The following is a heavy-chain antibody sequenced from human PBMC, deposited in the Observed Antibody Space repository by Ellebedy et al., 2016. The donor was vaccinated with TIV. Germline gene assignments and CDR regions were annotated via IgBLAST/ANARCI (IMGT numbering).Heavy chain of an antibody. V-gene: IGHV3-7*03. CDR3: ARDMGEIWFGELYIDY. Sequence: GESLKISCAASGFSFSNYWMSWVRQAPGKGLEWVANIKTDGSKTNYVDSVKGRFTISRDNAKNSLYLQMNSLRAEDTAVYYCARDMGEIWFGELYIDYWGQGTLVTVSS. CDR1: GFSFSNYW. D-gene: IGHD3-10*01. J-gene: IGHJ4*02. CDR2: IKTDGSKT.